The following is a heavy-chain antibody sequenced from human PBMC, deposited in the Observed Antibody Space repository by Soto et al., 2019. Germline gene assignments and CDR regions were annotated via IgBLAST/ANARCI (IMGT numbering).Heavy chain of an antibody. CDR3: ARENGYGSGSQYYYYGMDV. V-gene: IGHV3-7*03. J-gene: IGHJ6*02. CDR2: IKQDGSQK. Sequence: GGSLRLSCAASVFTLSTYWMTWVRQAPGKGLEWVANIKQDGSQKYYVDSVKGRFTISRDNAKNSLYLQMNSLRAEDTAVYYCARENGYGSGSQYYYYGMDVWGQGTTVTVSS. D-gene: IGHD3-10*01. CDR1: VFTLSTYW.